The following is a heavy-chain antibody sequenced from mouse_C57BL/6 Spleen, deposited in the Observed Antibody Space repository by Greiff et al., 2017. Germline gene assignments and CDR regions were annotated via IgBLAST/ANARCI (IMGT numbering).Heavy chain of an antibody. D-gene: IGHD2-5*01. CDR2: IYPGDGDT. Sequence: QVQLKQSGPELVKPGASVKISCKASGYAFSSSWMNWVKQRPGKGLEWIGRIYPGDGDTNYNGKFKGKATLTADKSSSTAYMQRSSLTSEDSAVYFCARDYYSNYVDYWGQGTTLTVSS. CDR3: ARDYYSNYVDY. V-gene: IGHV1-82*01. J-gene: IGHJ2*01. CDR1: GYAFSSSW.